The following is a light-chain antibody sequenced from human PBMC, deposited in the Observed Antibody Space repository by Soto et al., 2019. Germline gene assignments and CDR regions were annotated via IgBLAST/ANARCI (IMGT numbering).Light chain of an antibody. Sequence: EIVMTQSPATLSLSPGERATLSCRASQTIDNTLAWYQRKPGQAPRLLIYGASTRATGIPARFSGSGSGTEFTLTISSLQSEDFAVYYCQQYNNWPPWTFGQGTKVDIK. V-gene: IGKV3-15*01. CDR1: QTIDNT. CDR3: QQYNNWPPWT. CDR2: GAS. J-gene: IGKJ1*01.